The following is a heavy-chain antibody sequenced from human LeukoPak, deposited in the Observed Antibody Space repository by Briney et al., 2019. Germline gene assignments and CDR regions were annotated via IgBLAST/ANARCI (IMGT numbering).Heavy chain of an antibody. CDR3: ARDHSNPTYYYYMDV. V-gene: IGHV3-21*01. CDR1: GFTVSSYS. D-gene: IGHD4-11*01. CDR2: ISSSSSYI. J-gene: IGHJ6*03. Sequence: GRSLRLSCAASGFTVSSYSMNWVRQAPGKGLEWVSSISSSSSYIYYADSVKGRFTISRDNAKNSLYLQMNSLRAEDTAVYYCARDHSNPTYYYYMDVWGKGTTVTVSS.